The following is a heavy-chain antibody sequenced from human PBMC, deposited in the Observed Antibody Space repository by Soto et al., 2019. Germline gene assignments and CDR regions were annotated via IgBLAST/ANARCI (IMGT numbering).Heavy chain of an antibody. D-gene: IGHD3-10*01. CDR2: VYYSGNT. Sequence: AETLSLTCTVSGGSMSSYYWSWIRQPPGKGLEWIGYVYYSGNTKYNPSLKSRVTISVDTSKNQFSLKLSSVTAADTAVYYCARQVPRGVVWFDPWGRGTLVTVSS. CDR1: GGSMSSYY. CDR3: ARQVPRGVVWFDP. J-gene: IGHJ5*02. V-gene: IGHV4-59*08.